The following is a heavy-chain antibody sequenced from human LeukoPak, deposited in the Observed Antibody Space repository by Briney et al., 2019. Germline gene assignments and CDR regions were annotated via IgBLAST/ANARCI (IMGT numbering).Heavy chain of an antibody. CDR3: ARVRGSSRGRSYYYMDV. Sequence: GGSLRLSCAASGFTFSSYGMSWVRQAPGKGLEWVSAISGSGGSTYYADSVKGRFTISRDNSKNTLYLQMNSLRAEDTAVYYCARVRGSSRGRSYYYMDVWGKGTTVTVSS. CDR2: ISGSGGST. D-gene: IGHD3-10*01. CDR1: GFTFSSYG. V-gene: IGHV3-23*01. J-gene: IGHJ6*03.